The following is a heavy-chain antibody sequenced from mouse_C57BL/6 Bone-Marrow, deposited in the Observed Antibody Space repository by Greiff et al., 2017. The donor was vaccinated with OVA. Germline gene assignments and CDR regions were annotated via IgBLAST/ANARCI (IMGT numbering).Heavy chain of an antibody. Sequence: QVQLQQSGAELAKPGASVKLSCKASGYTFTSYWMHWVKQRPGQGLEWIGYINPSSGYTKYNQKFKDKATLTEDKSSSTAYMQLSSLTYEDSAVYYCARTLLLRYPAYWGQGTLVTVSA. CDR1: GYTFTSYW. CDR2: INPSSGYT. J-gene: IGHJ3*01. D-gene: IGHD1-1*01. CDR3: ARTLLLRYPAY. V-gene: IGHV1-7*01.